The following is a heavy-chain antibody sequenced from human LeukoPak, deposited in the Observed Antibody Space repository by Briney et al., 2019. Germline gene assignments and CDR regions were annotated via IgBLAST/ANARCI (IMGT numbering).Heavy chain of an antibody. V-gene: IGHV3-23*01. Sequence: QSGGSLRLSCAASGFTFSSYAMSWVRQAPGKGLEWVSGISGSGDNTYYADSVKGRFTISRDNSKNTLYLQMNNLRAEDTAIYYCARVGSRYCSGANCYDGFWGQGTLVSVSS. J-gene: IGHJ4*02. CDR2: ISGSGDNT. CDR3: ARVGSRYCSGANCYDGF. D-gene: IGHD2-15*01. CDR1: GFTFSSYA.